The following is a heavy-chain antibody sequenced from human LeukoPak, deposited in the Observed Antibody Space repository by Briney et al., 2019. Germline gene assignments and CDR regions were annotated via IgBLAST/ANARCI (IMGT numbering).Heavy chain of an antibody. CDR1: GYTFTGYY. J-gene: IGHJ5*02. D-gene: IGHD3-3*01. CDR3: ARVCPGFWSGYYTRWFDP. Sequence: WASVKVSCKASGYTFTGYYMHWVRQAPGQGLEWMGWINPNSGGTNYAQKFQGRVTMTRDTSISTAYMELSRLRSDDTAVYYCARVCPGFWSGYYTRWFDPWGQGTLVTVSS. V-gene: IGHV1-2*02. CDR2: INPNSGGT.